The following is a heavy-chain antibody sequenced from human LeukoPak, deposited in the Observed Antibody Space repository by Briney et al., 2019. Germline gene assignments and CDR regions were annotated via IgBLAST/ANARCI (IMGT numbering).Heavy chain of an antibody. CDR1: GFTFSSYG. CDR3: AKDPTGYSSGWYEKTYYYYGMDV. Sequence: GGSLRLSCAASGFTFSSYGMHWVRHAPGKGLEWVAFIRYDGSNKYYADSVKGRFTISRDNSKNTLYLQMNSLRAEDTAVYYCAKDPTGYSSGWYEKTYYYYGMDVWGQGTTVTVSS. V-gene: IGHV3-30*02. D-gene: IGHD6-19*01. J-gene: IGHJ6*02. CDR2: IRYDGSNK.